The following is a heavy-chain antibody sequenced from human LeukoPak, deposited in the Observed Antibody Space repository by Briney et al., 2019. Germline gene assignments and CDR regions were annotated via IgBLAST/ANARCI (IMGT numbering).Heavy chain of an antibody. V-gene: IGHV3-21*01. CDR3: AREEVVPAAMSYYYYGMDV. Sequence: GGSLRLSCAASGFTFSSYSINWLRQAPGKGLEWVSSISSSSSYIYYADSVKGRFTISRDNAKNSLYLQMNSLRAEDTAVYYCAREEVVPAAMSYYYYGMDVWGQGTTVTVSS. J-gene: IGHJ6*02. CDR2: ISSSSSYI. CDR1: GFTFSSYS. D-gene: IGHD2-2*01.